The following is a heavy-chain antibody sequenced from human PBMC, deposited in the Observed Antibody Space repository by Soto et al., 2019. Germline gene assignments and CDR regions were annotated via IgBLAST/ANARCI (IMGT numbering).Heavy chain of an antibody. D-gene: IGHD4-4*01. CDR3: ARDSPGIQYYFDY. CDR2: IKQDGSEK. V-gene: IGHV3-7*01. J-gene: IGHJ4*02. Sequence: PGGSLRLSCAASGFTFSSYWMSWVRQAPGKGLEWVANIKQDGSEKYYVDSVKGRFTISRDNAKNSLYLQMNSLRAEDTAVYYCARDSPGIQYYFDYWGQGTLVTVSS. CDR1: GFTFSSYW.